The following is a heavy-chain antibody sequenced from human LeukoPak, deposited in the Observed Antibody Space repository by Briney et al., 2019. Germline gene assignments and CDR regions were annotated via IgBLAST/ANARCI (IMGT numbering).Heavy chain of an antibody. D-gene: IGHD3-16*01. CDR2: ISYDGSNK. V-gene: IGHV3-30-3*01. CDR1: GLTFSNHA. J-gene: IGHJ4*02. Sequence: GGSLRLSCVGSGLTFSNHAWHWVRQVPGKGLEWVAVISYDGSNKYYADSVKGRFTISRDKSKNTLYLQMNSLRAEDTAVYYCARGGSHYFDYWGQGTLVTVSS. CDR3: ARGGSHYFDY.